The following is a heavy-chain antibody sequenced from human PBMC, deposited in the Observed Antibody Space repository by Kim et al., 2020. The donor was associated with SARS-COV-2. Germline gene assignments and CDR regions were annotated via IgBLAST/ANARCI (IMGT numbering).Heavy chain of an antibody. CDR1: GYTFTGYY. J-gene: IGHJ3*01. CDR2: INPDSGGT. D-gene: IGHD3-10*01. CDR3: ARGSCLDGLDF. Sequence: ASVKVSCKTSGYTFTGYYIHWVRQGPGQGLEWMGRINPDSGGTNLAQRFQGRVTMSRDTSISTAYMEVSRLTPDDTVVYYCARGSCLDGLDFWGRRT. V-gene: IGHV1-2*05.